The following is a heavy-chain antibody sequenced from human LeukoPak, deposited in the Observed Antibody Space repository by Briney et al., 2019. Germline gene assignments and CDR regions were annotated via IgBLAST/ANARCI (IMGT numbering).Heavy chain of an antibody. CDR1: GGSISSYY. Sequence: SETLSLTCTVSGGSISSYYWSWIRQPAGKGLEWIGRIYTSGNTNYNPSLKSRVTISVDSSKKQFSLKLSSVTAADTAVYYCARVASVYDSRGFHFGWFDPWGQGTLVTVSS. J-gene: IGHJ5*02. CDR3: ARVASVYDSRGFHFGWFDP. CDR2: IYTSGNT. D-gene: IGHD3-22*01. V-gene: IGHV4-4*07.